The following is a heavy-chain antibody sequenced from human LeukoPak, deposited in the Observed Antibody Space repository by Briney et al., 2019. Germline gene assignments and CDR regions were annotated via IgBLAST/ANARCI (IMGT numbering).Heavy chain of an antibody. J-gene: IGHJ4*02. Sequence: GASVKVSCKASGYTFTSYGISWVRQAPGQGLEWMGWISAYNGNTNYAQKLQGRVTMTTDTSTSTAYMELRSLRSDDTAVYYCARDRDWPFYYDSSGYYTSDAGLNYWGQGTLVTVSS. CDR2: ISAYNGNT. V-gene: IGHV1-18*01. D-gene: IGHD3-22*01. CDR3: ARDRDWPFYYDSSGYYTSDAGLNY. CDR1: GYTFTSYG.